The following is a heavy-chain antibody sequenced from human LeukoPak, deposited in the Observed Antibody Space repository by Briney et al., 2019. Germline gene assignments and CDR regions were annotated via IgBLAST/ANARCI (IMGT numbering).Heavy chain of an antibody. J-gene: IGHJ4*02. CDR2: ISYDGTNK. Sequence: PGGSLRLSCVGSGFIFSNYGMHWVRQAPGKGLEWVAVISYDGTNKFYEDSVKGRFTISRDSSKNTLYLQMNSLRAEDTAMYYCVKEVGIAVAGIPFFDHWGQGTLVTVSS. V-gene: IGHV3-30*18. D-gene: IGHD6-19*01. CDR3: VKEVGIAVAGIPFFDH. CDR1: GFIFSNYG.